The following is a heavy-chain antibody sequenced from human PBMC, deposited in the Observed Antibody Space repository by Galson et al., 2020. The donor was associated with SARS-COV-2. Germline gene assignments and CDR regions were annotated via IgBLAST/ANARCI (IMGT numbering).Heavy chain of an antibody. CDR2: ISDSGGST. D-gene: IGHD1-26*01. J-gene: IGHJ4*02. CDR1: GFTFSTYA. V-gene: IGHV3-23*01. Sequence: GGSLRLSCGASGFTFSTYAMSWVRQAPGKGLEWVPSISDSGGSTYSAGSVRGRFTISRDNSKNTLDLQMNSLRADDTAVYYCAKGWGGTRLYPFDYWGQGTLVTVSS. CDR3: AKGWGGTRLYPFDY.